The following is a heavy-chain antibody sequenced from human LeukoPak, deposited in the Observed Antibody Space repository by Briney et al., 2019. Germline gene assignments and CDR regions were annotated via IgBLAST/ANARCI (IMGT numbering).Heavy chain of an antibody. CDR2: IRYDGSNK. CDR3: AKDKPLPMVRGVHDAFDI. D-gene: IGHD3-10*01. CDR1: GFTFSSYG. Sequence: GGSLRLSCAASGFTFSSYGMHWVRQAPGKGLEWVAFIRYDGSNKYYADSVKGRFTISRDNSKNTLYLQMNSLRAEDTAVYYCAKDKPLPMVRGVHDAFDIWGQGTMVTVSS. J-gene: IGHJ3*02. V-gene: IGHV3-30*02.